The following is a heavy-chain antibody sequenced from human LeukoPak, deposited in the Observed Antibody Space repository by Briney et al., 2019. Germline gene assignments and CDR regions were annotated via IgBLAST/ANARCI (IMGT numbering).Heavy chain of an antibody. D-gene: IGHD6-19*01. J-gene: IGHJ5*02. V-gene: IGHV1-2*02. CDR1: GNTFIGYY. Sequence: ASVKVSCKASGNTFIGYYIHWARQARGQGLEWMGWINPNSGGANYAQRFQGRVTMTRDTSVTTAFLDLDRLTSDDTAVYYCVTRSYTSGWPTWGQGTLVTVSS. CDR2: INPNSGGA. CDR3: VTRSYTSGWPT.